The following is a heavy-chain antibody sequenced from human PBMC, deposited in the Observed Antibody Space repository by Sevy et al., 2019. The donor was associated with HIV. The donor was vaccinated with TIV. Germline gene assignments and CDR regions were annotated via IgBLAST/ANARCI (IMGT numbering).Heavy chain of an antibody. V-gene: IGHV3-23*01. CDR1: GFTFSNYA. CDR2: ISGSAHRT. J-gene: IGHJ4*02. CDR3: VKEVSEYSYSDY. Sequence: GSLRLSCAASGFTFSNYAMSWVRQTPGKGLEWVSAISGSAHRTYYTDSVKGRFTISRDNSKNMLFLQMNSLKAEDTAVYYCVKEVSEYSYSDYWGQGTLVTVSS. D-gene: IGHD5-18*01.